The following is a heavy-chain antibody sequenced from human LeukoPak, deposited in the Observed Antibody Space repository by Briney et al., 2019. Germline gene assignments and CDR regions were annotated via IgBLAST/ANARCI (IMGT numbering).Heavy chain of an antibody. D-gene: IGHD1-26*01. J-gene: IGHJ4*02. V-gene: IGHV3-49*04. CDR2: IRSKAYGGTT. Sequence: PGGSLRLSCITSGFTFGDYAMSWVRQAPGKGLEWVGFIRSKAYGGTTEYAAPVKGRFTISRDASKSIAYLEMNSLKTEDTAVYYCTRKPYSGSYSKFDYWGQGTLVTVSS. CDR3: TRKPYSGSYSKFDY. CDR1: GFTFGDYA.